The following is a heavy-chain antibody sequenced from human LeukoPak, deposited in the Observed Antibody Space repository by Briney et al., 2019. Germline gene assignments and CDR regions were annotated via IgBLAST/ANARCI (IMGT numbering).Heavy chain of an antibody. CDR1: GFTFSSYA. CDR3: ARRAGAYSHPYDY. D-gene: IGHD4/OR15-4a*01. J-gene: IGHJ4*02. Sequence: GGSLRLSCAASGFTFSSYAMSWVRQAPGKGLEWVSFIYSGGSTHYSDSVKGRFTISRDNSKNTLYLQMNSLRAEDTAVYYCARRAGAYSHPYDYWGQGTLVTVSS. CDR2: IYSGGST. V-gene: IGHV3-53*01.